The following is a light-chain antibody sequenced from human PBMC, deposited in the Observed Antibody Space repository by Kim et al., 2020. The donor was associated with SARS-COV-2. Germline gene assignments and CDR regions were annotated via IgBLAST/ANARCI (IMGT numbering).Light chain of an antibody. CDR1: SLRTYY. J-gene: IGLJ2*01. Sequence: SSELTQDPALSVALGQTVRITCQGDSLRTYYASWYQQKPGQAPVLVIYGKNNRPSGIPDRFSGSSSGNTASLTITGAQAEDEADYYCNSRDSSGNHVVFGGGTQLTV. V-gene: IGLV3-19*01. CDR3: NSRDSSGNHVV. CDR2: GKN.